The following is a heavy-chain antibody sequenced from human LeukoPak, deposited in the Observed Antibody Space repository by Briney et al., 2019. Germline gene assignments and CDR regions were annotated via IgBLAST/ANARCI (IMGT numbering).Heavy chain of an antibody. CDR2: ISYDGSNK. CDR1: GFTFSSYA. Sequence: HPGGSLRLSCAASGFTFSSYAMHWVRQAPGKGLEWVAVISYDGSNKYYADSVKGRFTISRDNSKNTLYLQMNSLRAEDTAVYYCARDRGAVAGFFDYWGQGTLVTVSS. CDR3: ARDRGAVAGFFDY. J-gene: IGHJ4*02. D-gene: IGHD6-19*01. V-gene: IGHV3-30-3*01.